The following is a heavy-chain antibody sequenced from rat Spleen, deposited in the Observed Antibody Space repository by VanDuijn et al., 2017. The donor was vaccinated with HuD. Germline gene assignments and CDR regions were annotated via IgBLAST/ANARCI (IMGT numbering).Heavy chain of an antibody. D-gene: IGHD1-11*01. J-gene: IGHJ2*01. Sequence: QVQLKESGPGLVQPSQTLSLTCTVSGFSLTNYGVTWVRQPPGKGLEWMGGIWGDGSTNYKSALKSRLSISRDTSKTKVFLKRNSLQTEDTAIYFCTRAGYGGYTAWGQGVMVTVSS. CDR3: TRAGYGGYTA. CDR2: IWGDGST. CDR1: GFSLTNYG. V-gene: IGHV2-13*01.